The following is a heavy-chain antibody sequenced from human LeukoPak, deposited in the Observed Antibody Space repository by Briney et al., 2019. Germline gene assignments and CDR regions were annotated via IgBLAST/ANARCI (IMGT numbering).Heavy chain of an antibody. CDR2: IIPIFGTA. CDR1: GGTFSSFA. J-gene: IGHJ6*02. CDR3: AREAVAGPYYYYGMDV. Sequence: SAKVSCKASGGTFSSFAISWVRQAPGQGLEWMGGIIPIFGTANYAQKFQGRVTITADESTSTAYMELSSLRSEDTAVYYCAREAVAGPYYYYGMDVWGQGTTVTVSS. D-gene: IGHD6-19*01. V-gene: IGHV1-69*13.